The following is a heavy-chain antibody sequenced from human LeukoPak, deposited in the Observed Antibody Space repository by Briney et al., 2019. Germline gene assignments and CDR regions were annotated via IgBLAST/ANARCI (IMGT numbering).Heavy chain of an antibody. CDR2: IYYSGST. V-gene: IGHV4-59*01. D-gene: IGHD3-22*01. J-gene: IGHJ4*02. Sequence: AEPLSLPCTLSGGSISSYYWSWIRRPPGKGLKWIGYIYYSGSTNSNPSLKSRVTISVDTSKNQFSLKLSSVTAADTAVYYCARYRYYYDSSGYFEYYFDYWGQGTLVTVSS. CDR3: ARYRYYYDSSGYFEYYFDY. CDR1: GGSISSYY.